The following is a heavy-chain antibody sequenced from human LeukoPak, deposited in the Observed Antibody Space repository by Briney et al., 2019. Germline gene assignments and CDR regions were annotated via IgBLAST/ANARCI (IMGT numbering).Heavy chain of an antibody. CDR3: ARVITVRGVIFDY. J-gene: IGHJ4*02. V-gene: IGHV4-61*01. Sequence: SETLSLTCTVSGGSISSGSYYWSWIRQPPGKGLEWIGYIYYSGSANYNPSLKSRVTISVDTSKNQFSLKLSSVTAADTAVYYCARVITVRGVIFDYWGQGTLVTVSS. CDR2: IYYSGSA. CDR1: GGSISSGSYY. D-gene: IGHD3-16*01.